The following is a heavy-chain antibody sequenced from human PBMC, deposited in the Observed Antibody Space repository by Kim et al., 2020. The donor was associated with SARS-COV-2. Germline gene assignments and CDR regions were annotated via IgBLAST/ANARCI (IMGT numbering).Heavy chain of an antibody. J-gene: IGHJ2*01. CDR2: VYYSGST. V-gene: IGHV4-59*12. CDR1: GGSISTYY. Sequence: SETLSLTCTVSGGSISTYYWSWIRQPPGKGLEWIGYVYYSGSTNYNPSLKSRVGISVDTSKNQFSLKLSSVTAADTAVNFCARPQFTSSSYFDHWGRGTLVTVSS. CDR3: ARPQFTSSSYFDH.